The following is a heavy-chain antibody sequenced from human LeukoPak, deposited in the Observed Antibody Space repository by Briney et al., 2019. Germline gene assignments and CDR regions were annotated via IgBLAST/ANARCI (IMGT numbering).Heavy chain of an antibody. Sequence: PSETLSLTCAVYGGSFSGYYWSWIRQPPGKGPEWIGEINHSGSTNYNPSLKSRVTISVDTSKNQFSLKLSSVTAADTAVYYCSGGPLGYSGRWGQGTLVTVSS. CDR1: GGSFSGYY. J-gene: IGHJ4*02. CDR2: INHSGST. V-gene: IGHV4-34*01. CDR3: SGGPLGYSGR. D-gene: IGHD5-18*01.